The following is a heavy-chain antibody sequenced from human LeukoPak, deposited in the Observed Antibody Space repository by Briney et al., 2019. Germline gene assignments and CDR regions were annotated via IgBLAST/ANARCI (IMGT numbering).Heavy chain of an antibody. D-gene: IGHD2-2*01. CDR1: GGSISSSSYY. V-gene: IGHV4-39*01. CDR3: ASQMSGASVSY. CDR2: IYYSGST. Sequence: PSETLSLTCTVSGGSISSSSYYWGWIRQPPGKGLEWIGSIYYSGSTYYNPSLKSRVTISVDTSKNQFSLKLSSVTTTDTAVYYCASQMSGASVSYWGQGTLVTVSS. J-gene: IGHJ4*02.